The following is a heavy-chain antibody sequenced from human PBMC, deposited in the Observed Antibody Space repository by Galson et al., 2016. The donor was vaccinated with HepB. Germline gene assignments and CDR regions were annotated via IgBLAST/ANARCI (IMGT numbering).Heavy chain of an antibody. CDR1: GFTFSSYG. Sequence: SLRLSCAASGFTFSSYGIHWVRQAPGQGLEWVAVIWYDGNSKYFADSVKGRFTISRDNSKNTLYLQMNSLRAEDTAVYYCAREGWELRGAFDIWGQGKKVSSSS. CDR3: AREGWELRGAFDI. CDR2: IWYDGNSK. V-gene: IGHV3-33*01. D-gene: IGHD1-26*01. J-gene: IGHJ3*02.